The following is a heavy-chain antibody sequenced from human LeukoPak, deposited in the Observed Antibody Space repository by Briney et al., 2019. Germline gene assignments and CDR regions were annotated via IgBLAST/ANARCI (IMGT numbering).Heavy chain of an antibody. CDR3: ARRRIADFRDAFDI. D-gene: IGHD6-13*01. CDR2: IYPGDSDT. J-gene: IGHJ3*02. CDR1: GYSFTTYW. V-gene: IGHV5-51*01. Sequence: PGESLKISCKGSGYSFTTYWIAWVRQMPGKGLEWMGIIYPGDSDTRYSPSFQGQVTISADKSISTAYLQWSSLKASDTAMYYCARRRIADFRDAFDIWGQGTMVTVSS.